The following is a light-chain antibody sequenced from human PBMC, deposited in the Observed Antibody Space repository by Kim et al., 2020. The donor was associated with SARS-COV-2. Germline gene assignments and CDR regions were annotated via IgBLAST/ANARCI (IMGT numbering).Light chain of an antibody. V-gene: IGKV1-27*01. Sequence: ASVADRVTMTCRASQDIANYLAWYQQGPGKVPNLLIYASSVLQSGVQSRFSGSGFGTVFTLTISSLQPEDAATYYCLKYDSAPQTFGQGTKVDIK. CDR3: LKYDSAPQT. J-gene: IGKJ1*01. CDR1: QDIANY. CDR2: ASS.